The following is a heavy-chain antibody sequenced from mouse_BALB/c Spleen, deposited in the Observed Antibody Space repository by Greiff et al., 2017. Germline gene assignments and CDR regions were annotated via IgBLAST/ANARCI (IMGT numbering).Heavy chain of an antibody. D-gene: IGHD2-4*01. J-gene: IGHJ2*01. Sequence: QVQLKQSGPELVKPGASVRISCKASGYTFTSYYIHWVKQRPGQGLEWIGWIYPGNVNTKYNEKFKGKATLTADKSSSTAYMQLSSLTSEDSAVYFCARDDYDGYYFDYWGQGTTLTVSS. CDR2: IYPGNVNT. V-gene: IGHV1S56*01. CDR3: ARDDYDGYYFDY. CDR1: GYTFTSYY.